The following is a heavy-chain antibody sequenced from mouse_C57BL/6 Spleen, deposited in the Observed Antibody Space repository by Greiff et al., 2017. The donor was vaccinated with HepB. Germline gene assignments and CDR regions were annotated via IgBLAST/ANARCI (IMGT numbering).Heavy chain of an antibody. J-gene: IGHJ4*01. CDR2: IYPGDGDN. CDR1: GYAFSSSW. D-gene: IGHD3-2*02. CDR3: ARAGQVYAMDY. Sequence: VQLQESGPELVKPGASVKISCKASGYAFSSSWMNWVKPRPGKGLEWIGRIYPGDGDNNYNGKFKGKATLTADKSSSTAYMQLSSLTSEDSAVYCCARAGQVYAMDYWGQGASVTFSS. V-gene: IGHV1-82*01.